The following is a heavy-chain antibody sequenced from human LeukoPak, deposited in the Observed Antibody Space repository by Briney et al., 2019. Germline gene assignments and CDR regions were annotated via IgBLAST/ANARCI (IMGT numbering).Heavy chain of an antibody. Sequence: GGSLRLSCAAYGFIFSTYNMNWVRQAPGKGLEWVSSISSSSSYIYYADSVKGRFTISRDNAKNSLYLQMNSLRAEDTAVYYCARGRDGYSYETRAFDIWGQGTMVTVSS. CDR3: ARGRDGYSYETRAFDI. J-gene: IGHJ3*02. CDR1: GFIFSTYN. CDR2: ISSSSSYI. D-gene: IGHD5-18*01. V-gene: IGHV3-21*01.